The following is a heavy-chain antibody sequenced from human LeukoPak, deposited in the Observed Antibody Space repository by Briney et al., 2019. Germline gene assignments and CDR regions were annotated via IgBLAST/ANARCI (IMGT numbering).Heavy chain of an antibody. CDR2: IYHSGST. J-gene: IGHJ4*02. CDR1: GGSISSYY. CDR3: ARDLRGMIDY. Sequence: PSETLFLTCTVSGGSISSYYWSWIRQPAGKGLEWIGEIYHSGSTNYKTSLRSRVTISIDKSNNQFSLNLRSVTSADTAVYYCARDLRGMIDYWGQGTLVTVSS. V-gene: IGHV4-4*07.